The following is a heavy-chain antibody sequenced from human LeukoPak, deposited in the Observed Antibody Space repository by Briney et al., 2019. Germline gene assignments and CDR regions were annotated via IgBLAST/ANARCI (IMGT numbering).Heavy chain of an antibody. J-gene: IGHJ4*02. CDR3: AGGKYYFDY. V-gene: IGHV4-59*01. CDR2: MYYSGNT. CDR1: VDSISGYY. Sequence: KSSETLSLTCTVSVDSISGYYWSGNRQPPGKGLEWIGYMYYSGNTNYNPSLKSRLTTSLDTSKNQFSLKLSSVTAADTAVYYCAGGKYYFDYWGQGTLVTVSS.